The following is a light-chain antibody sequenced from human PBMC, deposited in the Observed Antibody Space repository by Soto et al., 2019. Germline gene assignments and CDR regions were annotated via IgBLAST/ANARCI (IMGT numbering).Light chain of an antibody. CDR1: SSNIGADYD. V-gene: IGLV1-40*01. Sequence: QSVLTQPPSVSGAPGQSVTISCTGSSSNIGADYDVHWYQQLPGTAPKLLIYGNSNRPSGVPDRFSGSKSGTSASLAIPGLPAEDEADYSCQSYDSSLIAYVVATGTKVTVL. CDR3: QSYDSSLIAYV. CDR2: GNS. J-gene: IGLJ1*01.